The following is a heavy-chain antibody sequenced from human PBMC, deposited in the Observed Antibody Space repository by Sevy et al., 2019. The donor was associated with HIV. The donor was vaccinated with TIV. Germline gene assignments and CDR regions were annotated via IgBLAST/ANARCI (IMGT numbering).Heavy chain of an antibody. D-gene: IGHD1-1*01. CDR1: GYTFTGYY. V-gene: IGHV1-2*02. Sequence: ASVKVSCKASGYTFTGYYMHWVRQAPGQGLEWMGWINPNSCGTNYAQKFQGRVTMTRDTSISTAYMELSRLRSDDTAVYYCARARLEYGMDVWGQGTTVTVSS. CDR3: ARARLEYGMDV. CDR2: INPNSCGT. J-gene: IGHJ6*02.